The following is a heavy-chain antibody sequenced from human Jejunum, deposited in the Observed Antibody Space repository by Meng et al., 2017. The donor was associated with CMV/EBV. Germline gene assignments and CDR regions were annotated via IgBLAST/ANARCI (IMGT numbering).Heavy chain of an antibody. V-gene: IGHV1-2*06. Sequence: SCKTSGYNCRAYHFHWVRQAPGQGLEWMGRVNPNNGGTDYAQKFQGRVTMTRDTSISTVFMELTGLTSDDTAVYYCVSCPSSRWFDPWGQGTLVTVSS. D-gene: IGHD2-15*01. J-gene: IGHJ5*02. CDR3: VSCPSSRWFDP. CDR2: VNPNNGGT. CDR1: GYNCRAYH.